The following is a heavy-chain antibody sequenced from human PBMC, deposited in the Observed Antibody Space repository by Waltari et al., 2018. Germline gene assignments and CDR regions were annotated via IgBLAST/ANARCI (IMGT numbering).Heavy chain of an antibody. D-gene: IGHD1-26*01. CDR1: GFTVSSNY. V-gene: IGHV3-53*01. CDR3: ARPYSGTANGMDV. CDR2: IYSGGST. Sequence: EVQLVESGGGLIQPGGSLRLSCAASGFTVSSNYMSWVRQAPGKGLECVSVIYSGGSTYYADSVKGRFTISRDNSKNTLYLQMNSLRAEDTAVYYCARPYSGTANGMDVWGQGTTVTVSS. J-gene: IGHJ6*02.